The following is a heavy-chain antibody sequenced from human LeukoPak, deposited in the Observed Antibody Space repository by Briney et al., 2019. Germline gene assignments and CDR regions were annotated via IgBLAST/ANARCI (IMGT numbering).Heavy chain of an antibody. CDR3: ARGVHFGGYFYGSGSYYDH. CDR1: GGSISSYY. V-gene: IGHV4-4*07. Sequence: SETLSLTCTVSGGSISSYYWSWIRQPAGKGLEWIGRIYTSGSTNYNPSLKSRVTISIDTSTNQFSLKLTSVTAADTAVYSCARGVHFGGYFYGSGSYYDHWGQGALVTVSS. J-gene: IGHJ5*02. CDR2: IYTSGST. D-gene: IGHD3-10*01.